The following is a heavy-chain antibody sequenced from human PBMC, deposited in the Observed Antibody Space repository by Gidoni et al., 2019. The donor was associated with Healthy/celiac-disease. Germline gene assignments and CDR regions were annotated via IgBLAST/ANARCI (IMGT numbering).Heavy chain of an antibody. CDR3: ARERYYDFWSGYLDY. J-gene: IGHJ4*02. CDR1: GGTFSSYA. CDR2: IIPILGTA. V-gene: IGHV1-69*06. D-gene: IGHD3-3*01. Sequence: QVQLVQSGAAVKKPGSSVKFSCKASGGTFSSYAISWVRQAPGQGLEWMGGIIPILGTANYAQKFQGRVTITADKSTSTAYMELSSLRSEDTAVYYCARERYYDFWSGYLDYWGQGTLVTVSS.